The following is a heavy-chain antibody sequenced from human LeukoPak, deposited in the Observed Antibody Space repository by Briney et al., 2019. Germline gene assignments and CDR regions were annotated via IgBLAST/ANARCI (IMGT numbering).Heavy chain of an antibody. Sequence: SETLSLTCTVSGGSISSYYWSWIRQPPGKGLEWIGYIYYSGSTNYNPSLKSPVTISVDTSKNQFSLKLSSVTAADTAVYYCARVIAGWRYCSGGSCYSFWFDPWGQGTLVTVSS. D-gene: IGHD2-15*01. CDR1: GGSISSYY. V-gene: IGHV4-59*01. CDR2: IYYSGST. CDR3: ARVIAGWRYCSGGSCYSFWFDP. J-gene: IGHJ5*02.